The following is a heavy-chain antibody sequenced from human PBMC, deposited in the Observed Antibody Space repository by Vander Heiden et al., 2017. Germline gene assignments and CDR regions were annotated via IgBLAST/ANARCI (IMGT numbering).Heavy chain of an antibody. J-gene: IGHJ6*02. D-gene: IGHD2-2*01. V-gene: IGHV1-69*01. CDR3: ARELVVPAAMGGMGYYYGMDV. CDR2: IIPIVGTA. Sequence: QVQLVQSGAAVKKPGSSVKVSCKASGGTFSSYAISWVRQAPGQGLEWMGGIIPIVGTANYAQKFQGRVTITADESTSTAYMELSSLRSEDTAVYYCARELVVPAAMGGMGYYYGMDVWGQGTTVTVSS. CDR1: GGTFSSYA.